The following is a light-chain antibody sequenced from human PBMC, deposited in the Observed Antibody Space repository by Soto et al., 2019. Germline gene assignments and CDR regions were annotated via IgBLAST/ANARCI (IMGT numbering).Light chain of an antibody. V-gene: IGLV1-40*01. CDR1: SSNIGAGYD. J-gene: IGLJ3*02. CDR2: GNT. Sequence: QSVLTQPPSVSGAPGQRVTISCTGSSSNIGAGYDVHWYQQLPGTAPKLLIYGNTNRPSGVPDRFCGSKYGTSASLAITGLQVEDEADYYCQSYDSSLSGWVFGGGIKLTVL. CDR3: QSYDSSLSGWV.